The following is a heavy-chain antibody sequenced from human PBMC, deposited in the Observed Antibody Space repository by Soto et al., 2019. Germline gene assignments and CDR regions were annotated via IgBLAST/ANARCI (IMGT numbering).Heavy chain of an antibody. Sequence: QVQLQESGPGLVKPSQTLSLTCTVSGGSISSGGYYWSWIRQHPGKGLEWIGYIYYSGSTYYNPSLKSRVTISVDTSKNQCALKLSSVTAGDTAVYYCAAGISGYDPVDYWGQGTLVTVSS. J-gene: IGHJ4*02. CDR2: IYYSGST. CDR3: AAGISGYDPVDY. D-gene: IGHD5-12*01. CDR1: GGSISSGGYY. V-gene: IGHV4-31*03.